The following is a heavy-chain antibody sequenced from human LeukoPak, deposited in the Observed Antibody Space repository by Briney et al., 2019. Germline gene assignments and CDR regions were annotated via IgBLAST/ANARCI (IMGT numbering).Heavy chain of an antibody. CDR2: IYHSGRT. CDR1: GGAISGGQY. J-gene: IGHJ4*01. Sequence: SETLSLTCTVSGGAISGGQYWTWIRQRPGKGLEWIGYIYHSGRTYYNPSLKSRLTISIDTSENQFSLKLSSMTAADTAVYYCARAPSGYESFFDYWGQGTLVLVSS. D-gene: IGHD5-12*01. V-gene: IGHV4-31*03. CDR3: ARAPSGYESFFDY.